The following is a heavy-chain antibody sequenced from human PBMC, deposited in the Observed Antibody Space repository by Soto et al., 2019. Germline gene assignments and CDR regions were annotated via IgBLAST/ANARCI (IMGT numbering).Heavy chain of an antibody. CDR2: IYHYEGT. CDR1: GGSISTHNW. V-gene: IGHV4-4*02. Sequence: QVQLQESGPGLVEPSGTLSLTCGVSGGSISTHNWWSWVRQSPGRGLEWIGEIYHYEGTNYNPSLKSRVTISVDKSKNQFSLELTSLTAADTAVYYCAREKGAGTYMGFDYWGQGTLVTVSS. D-gene: IGHD3-10*01. CDR3: AREKGAGTYMGFDY. J-gene: IGHJ4*02.